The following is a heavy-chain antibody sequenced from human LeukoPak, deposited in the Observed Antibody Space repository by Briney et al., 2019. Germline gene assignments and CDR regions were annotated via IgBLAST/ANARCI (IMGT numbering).Heavy chain of an antibody. D-gene: IGHD3-10*01. CDR1: GGSVSSGSYY. J-gene: IGHJ6*02. V-gene: IGHV4-61*01. Sequence: SETLSLTCTVSGGSVSSGSYYWSWIRQPPGKGLEWIGYIYYSGSTNYNPSLKSRVTISVDTSKNQFSLKLSSVTAADTAVYYCARVITMVREFPYGMDVWGQGTTVTVSS. CDR2: IYYSGST. CDR3: ARVITMVREFPYGMDV.